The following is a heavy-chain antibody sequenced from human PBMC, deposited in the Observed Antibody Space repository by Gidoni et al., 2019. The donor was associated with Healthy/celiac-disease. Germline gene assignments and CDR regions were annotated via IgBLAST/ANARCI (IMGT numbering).Heavy chain of an antibody. CDR3: ARGLRSYDYVWGSYPDYYYGMDV. J-gene: IGHJ6*02. CDR2: IYYSGST. V-gene: IGHV4-59*01. D-gene: IGHD3-16*02. Sequence: QVQLPESGPGLVKPSETLSLPCTVSGGSISSYYWSWIRQPPGKGLEWIGYIYYSGSTNYNPSLKGRVTISVDTSKNQFSLKLSSVTAADTAVYYCARGLRSYDYVWGSYPDYYYGMDVWGQGTTVTVSS. CDR1: GGSISSYY.